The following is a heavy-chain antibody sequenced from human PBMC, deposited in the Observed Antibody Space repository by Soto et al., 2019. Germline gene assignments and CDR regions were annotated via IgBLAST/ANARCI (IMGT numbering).Heavy chain of an antibody. Sequence: GGSLRLSCAASGFTFSSYWMHWVRQAPGKGLVWVSRINSDGSSTSYADSVKGRFTISRDNAKNTLYLQMNSLRAEDTAVYYCARVQCSSTSCYGYYYYGMDVWGQGTTVTVSS. CDR3: ARVQCSSTSCYGYYYYGMDV. CDR1: GFTFSSYW. V-gene: IGHV3-74*01. D-gene: IGHD2-2*01. CDR2: INSDGSST. J-gene: IGHJ6*02.